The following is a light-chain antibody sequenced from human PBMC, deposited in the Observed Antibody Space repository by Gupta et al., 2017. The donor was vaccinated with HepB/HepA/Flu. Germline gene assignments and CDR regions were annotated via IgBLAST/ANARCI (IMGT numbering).Light chain of an antibody. J-gene: IGKJ5*01. Sequence: ENVLTQSPGTLSLSPGERATLSCRASQSIDRISLAWYQQKPGQAPRLLIHDTSTRATGIPDRFSGSGSGTDFTLTIGGLEAEDSAFYYCQQYGDSFAFGQGTRLEIK. CDR3: QQYGDSFA. CDR1: QSIDRIS. CDR2: DTS. V-gene: IGKV3-20*01.